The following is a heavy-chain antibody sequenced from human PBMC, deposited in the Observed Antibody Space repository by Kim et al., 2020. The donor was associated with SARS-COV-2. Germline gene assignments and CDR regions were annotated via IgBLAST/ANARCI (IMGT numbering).Heavy chain of an antibody. J-gene: IGHJ3*02. V-gene: IGHV3-7*01. D-gene: IGHD6-19*01. CDR2: IKQDGNQK. CDR1: EFTFDNYW. Sequence: GGSLRLSCAASEFTFDNYWMSWVRQAPGKGLEWVANIKQDGNQKYYVDSVKGRFTISRDNAKNSLYLQMNSLRAEDTAVYYCARDGDLYSSGKDAFDIWG. CDR3: ARDGDLYSSGKDAFDI.